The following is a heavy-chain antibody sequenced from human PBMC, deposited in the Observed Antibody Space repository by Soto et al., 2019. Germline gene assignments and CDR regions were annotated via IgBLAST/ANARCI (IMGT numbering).Heavy chain of an antibody. CDR2: IIPILGIA. CDR1: GGTFSSYT. V-gene: IGHV1-69*04. D-gene: IGHD6-19*01. CDR3: ARELAVAEPGAFDI. Sequence: SVKVSCKASGGTFSSYTISWVRQAPGQGLEWMGRIIPILGIANYAQKFQGRVTITADKSTSTAYMELSSLRSEDTAVYYCARELAVAEPGAFDIWGQGTMVTVSS. J-gene: IGHJ3*02.